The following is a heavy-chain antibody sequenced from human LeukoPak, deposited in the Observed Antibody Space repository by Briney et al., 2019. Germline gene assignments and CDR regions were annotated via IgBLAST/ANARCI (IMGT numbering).Heavy chain of an antibody. CDR2: INPNSGGT. CDR3: ARADYGDYSNFDY. Sequence: ASVKVSCXASGYTFTGYYMHWVRQAPGQGLEWMGWINPNSGGTNYAQKFQGRVTMTRDTSISTAYMELSRLRSDDTAVYYCARADYGDYSNFDYWGQGTLVTVSS. CDR1: GYTFTGYY. V-gene: IGHV1-2*02. J-gene: IGHJ4*02. D-gene: IGHD4-17*01.